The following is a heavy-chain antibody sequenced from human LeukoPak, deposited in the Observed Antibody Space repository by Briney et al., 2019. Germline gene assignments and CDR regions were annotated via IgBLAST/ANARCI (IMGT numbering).Heavy chain of an antibody. V-gene: IGHV6-1*01. J-gene: IGHJ6*02. D-gene: IGHD3-3*01. Sequence: SQTLSLTCAISGDSVSSNSAAWNWIRQSPSRGLEWLGRTYYRSKWYNDHAVSVKSRITINPDTSKNQFSLQLNSVTPEDTAVYYCASSRGSTHDHYYYYYYGMDVWGQGTTVTVSS. CDR1: GDSVSSNSAA. CDR2: TYYRSKWYN. CDR3: ASSRGSTHDHYYYYYYGMDV.